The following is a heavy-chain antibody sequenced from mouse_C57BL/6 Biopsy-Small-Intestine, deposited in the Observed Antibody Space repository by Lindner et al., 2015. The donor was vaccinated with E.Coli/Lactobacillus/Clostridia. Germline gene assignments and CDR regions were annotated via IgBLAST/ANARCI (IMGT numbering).Heavy chain of an antibody. CDR2: INPKNGGT. D-gene: IGHD2-3*01. CDR3: ASEGYDFDY. Sequence: VQLQESGPELVKPGASVKMSCKASGYTFTDYNMHWVRQSHGKSPEWIGYINPKNGGTTYNQKFKGRATLTVNKSSSTAYMELRSLTSEDSAVYYCASEGYDFDYWGQGTTLTVSS. J-gene: IGHJ2*01. CDR1: GYTFTDYN. V-gene: IGHV1-22*01.